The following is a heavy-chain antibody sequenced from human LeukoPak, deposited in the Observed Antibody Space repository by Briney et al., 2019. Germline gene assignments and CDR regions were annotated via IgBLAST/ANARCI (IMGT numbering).Heavy chain of an antibody. J-gene: IGHJ4*02. CDR2: INPNSGGT. CDR3: ARDEDYVWGSYRLISY. Sequence: ASVKVSCKASGYTFTGYYMHWVRQAPGQGLEWMGWINPNSGGTNYAQKFQGRVTMTRGTSISTAYMELSRLRSDDTAVYYCARDEDYVWGSYRLISYWGQGTLVTVSS. D-gene: IGHD3-16*02. CDR1: GYTFTGYY. V-gene: IGHV1-2*02.